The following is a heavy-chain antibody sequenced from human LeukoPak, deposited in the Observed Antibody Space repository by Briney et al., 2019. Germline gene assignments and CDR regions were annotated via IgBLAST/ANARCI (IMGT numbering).Heavy chain of an antibody. D-gene: IGHD3-22*01. Sequence: ASVTVSCKASGGTFSSYTISWVRQAPGQGLEWMGRIIPFLGIANYAQKFQGRVTITADKSTSTAYMELSSLRSEDTAVYYCASGDSSGPIPYYYYGMDVWGQGTTVTVSS. CDR3: ASGDSSGPIPYYYYGMDV. CDR2: IIPFLGIA. J-gene: IGHJ6*02. CDR1: GGTFSSYT. V-gene: IGHV1-69*02.